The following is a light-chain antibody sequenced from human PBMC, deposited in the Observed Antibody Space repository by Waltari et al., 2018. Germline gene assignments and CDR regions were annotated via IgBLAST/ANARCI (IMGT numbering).Light chain of an antibody. CDR1: QSFSASY. V-gene: IGKV3-20*01. CDR2: GAS. Sequence: DIVLTQSPATLSLSPGERATLSCRASQSFSASYLAWYQQKPGQAPRILIYGASSRATGIPDRFSGSGSGTDFTLTISSLEPEDFAVYYCQHYGTSPPFTFGPGTKVDIK. J-gene: IGKJ3*01. CDR3: QHYGTSPPFT.